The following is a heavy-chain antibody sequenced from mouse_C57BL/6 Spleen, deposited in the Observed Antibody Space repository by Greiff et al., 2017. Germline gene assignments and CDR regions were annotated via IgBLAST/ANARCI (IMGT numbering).Heavy chain of an antibody. CDR1: GYTFTSSW. CDR3: ARGTGTGYAY. J-gene: IGHJ3*01. D-gene: IGHD4-1*01. Sequence: QVQLQQPGAELVMPGASVKLSCKASGYTFTSSWMHWVKQRPGQGLEWIGEIDPSDSYTNYNQKFKGKSTLTVDKSSSTAYMQLSSLTAEDSAVYYCARGTGTGYAYWGQGTLVTVAA. CDR2: IDPSDSYT. V-gene: IGHV1-69*01.